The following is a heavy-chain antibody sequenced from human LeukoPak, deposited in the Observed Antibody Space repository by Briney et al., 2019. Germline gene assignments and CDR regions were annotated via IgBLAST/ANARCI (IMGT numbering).Heavy chain of an antibody. CDR1: RFTFSNFG. D-gene: IGHD3-22*01. V-gene: IGHV3-23*01. Sequence: GGSLRLSCAASRFTFSNFGMSWVRQAPGKGLEWVSAISGSGGSTYYSDSVKGRFTISRDNSKNTLYLQMNSLRAEDTAVYYCAKSSYYDSSGCYREYYFDYWGQGTLVTVSS. CDR2: ISGSGGST. J-gene: IGHJ4*02. CDR3: AKSSYYDSSGCYREYYFDY.